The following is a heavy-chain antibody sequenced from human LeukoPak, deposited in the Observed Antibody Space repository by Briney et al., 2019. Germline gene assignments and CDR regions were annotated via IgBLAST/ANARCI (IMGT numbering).Heavy chain of an antibody. V-gene: IGHV4-59*01. CDR2: IYYSGST. D-gene: IGHD3-10*01. Sequence: SETLSLTCTVSGGSISSYYWSWIRQPPGKGLEWIGYIYYSGSTNYNPSLKSRVTISVDTSKNQFSLKLSSVTAADTAVYYCARGAYYGSGSDGWYFDYWGQGTLVTVSS. CDR3: ARGAYYGSGSDGWYFDY. J-gene: IGHJ4*02. CDR1: GGSISSYY.